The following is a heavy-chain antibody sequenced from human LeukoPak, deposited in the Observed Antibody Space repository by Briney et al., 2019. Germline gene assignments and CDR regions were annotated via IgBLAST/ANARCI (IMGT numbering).Heavy chain of an antibody. J-gene: IGHJ3*01. CDR2: IYYSGST. V-gene: IGHV4-59*01. Sequence: SETLSLTCTVSGGSISSYHWGWIRPPPGKGRGWIGYIYYSGSTNYNPSLKSRVTISVDTSKNQFSLKLSSVTAADTAAYYCARGGGGSSWSRYGFDYWGQGTMVTVSS. D-gene: IGHD6-13*01. CDR3: ARGGGGSSWSRYGFDY. CDR1: GGSISSYH.